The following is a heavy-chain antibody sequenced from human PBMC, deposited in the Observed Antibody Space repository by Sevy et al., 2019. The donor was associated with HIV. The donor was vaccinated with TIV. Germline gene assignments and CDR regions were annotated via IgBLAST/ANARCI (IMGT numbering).Heavy chain of an antibody. D-gene: IGHD3-9*01. J-gene: IGHJ6*02. Sequence: GGSLRLSCEVSGLSVTNNGMHWDRQAPGKGLEWVAVISYDGINKYYGRSVKGRFIISRDRSKNTLYLQMNILRIEDTAVYYCAKDFTGFYGMDVWGQGTTVTVSS. CDR1: GLSVTNNG. CDR3: AKDFTGFYGMDV. CDR2: ISYDGINK. V-gene: IGHV3-30*18.